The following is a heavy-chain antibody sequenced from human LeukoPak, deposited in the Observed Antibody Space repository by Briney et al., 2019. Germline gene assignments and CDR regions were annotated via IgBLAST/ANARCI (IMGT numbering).Heavy chain of an antibody. CDR2: ISTYNGNT. CDR1: GYTFTGYY. Sequence: GASVKVSCKASGYTFTGYYMHWVRQAPGQGLEWVGWISTYNGNTFYAQKFEGRVSMTTDTSTNTVYMDLRSLRADDTAVYYCARDQGSGESNYYGLAEGMDYWGQGTLVTVSS. D-gene: IGHD3-10*01. V-gene: IGHV1-18*04. J-gene: IGHJ4*02. CDR3: ARDQGSGESNYYGLAEGMDY.